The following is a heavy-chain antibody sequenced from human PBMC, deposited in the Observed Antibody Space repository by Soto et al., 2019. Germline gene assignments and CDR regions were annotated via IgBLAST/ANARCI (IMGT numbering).Heavy chain of an antibody. CDR1: GYTFTSYY. D-gene: IGHD2-21*02. CDR3: ARGGGIVVVTAPYGH. J-gene: IGHJ4*02. CDR2: INPSGGST. Sequence: ASVKVSCKTSGYTFTSYYMRWVRQAPGQGLEWMGIINPSGGSTSYAQKFQGRVTMTRDTSTSTVYMELSSLRSEDTAVYYCARGGGIVVVTAPYGHWGQGTLVTVSS. V-gene: IGHV1-46*03.